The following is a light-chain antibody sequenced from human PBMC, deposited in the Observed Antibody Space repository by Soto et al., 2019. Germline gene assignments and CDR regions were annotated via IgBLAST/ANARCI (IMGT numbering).Light chain of an antibody. Sequence: EIVLTQSPGTLSLSPGERATLYCRASQSVSSSSLAWYQQKRGQAPRLLIHGASSRATGIPDRFSGSGSGTDFTLTISRLEPEDFAVYYCQQCGGSPRTFGQGTKVDIK. V-gene: IGKV3-20*01. CDR2: GAS. J-gene: IGKJ1*01. CDR1: QSVSSSS. CDR3: QQCGGSPRT.